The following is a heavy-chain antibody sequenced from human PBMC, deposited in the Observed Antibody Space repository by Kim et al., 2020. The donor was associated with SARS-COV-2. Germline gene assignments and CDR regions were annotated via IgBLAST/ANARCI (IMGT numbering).Heavy chain of an antibody. D-gene: IGHD1-26*01. J-gene: IGHJ4*02. CDR1: GASISSNNW. Sequence: SETLSLTCAVSGASISSNNWWSWVRQPPGKGLEWIGEFYHSGSTNYNPSLKSRVTTSVDKSKNQFSLKLSSVTAADTAVYYCARHGGSYPHYWGQGTLVTVSS. CDR3: ARHGGSYPHY. CDR2: FYHSGST. V-gene: IGHV4-4*02.